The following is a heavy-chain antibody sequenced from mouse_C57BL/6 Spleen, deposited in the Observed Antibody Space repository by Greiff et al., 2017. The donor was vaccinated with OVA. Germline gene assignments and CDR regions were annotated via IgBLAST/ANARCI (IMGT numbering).Heavy chain of an antibody. CDR2: ILPGSGST. J-gene: IGHJ2*01. V-gene: IGHV1-9*01. CDR3: ASGPGSNWDYFDY. CDR1: GYTFTGYW. Sequence: QVQLKQSGAELMKPGASVKLSCKATGYTFTGYWLEWVKQRPGHGLEWIGEILPGSGSTNYNEKFKGKATFTADTSSNTAYMQRSSLTTEDSAIYYCASGPGSNWDYFDYWGQGTTLTVSS. D-gene: IGHD4-1*01.